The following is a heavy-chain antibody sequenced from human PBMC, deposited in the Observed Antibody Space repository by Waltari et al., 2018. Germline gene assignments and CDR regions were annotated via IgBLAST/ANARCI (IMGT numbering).Heavy chain of an antibody. J-gene: IGHJ4*02. CDR1: GFRFGDYW. CDR3: ARKAGSGYPYGPFYYDN. Sequence: EVHLAESGGGVVQPGGSLRLSCTGSGFRFGDYWMHWVRQAPGKGLEWVSRINVDGGYISYGDSVEGRFTISRDNAKNTVFLQLNSLRADETAVYLCARKAGSGYPYGPFYYDNWGQGTLVTVSA. D-gene: IGHD5-12*01. CDR2: INVDGGYI. V-gene: IGHV3-74*01.